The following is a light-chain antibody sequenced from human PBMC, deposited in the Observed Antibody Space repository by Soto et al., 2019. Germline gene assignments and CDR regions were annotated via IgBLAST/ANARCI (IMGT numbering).Light chain of an antibody. J-gene: IGLJ3*02. CDR3: QSYDSSLSGWV. CDR2: GNT. CDR1: SSNIGAGYD. V-gene: IGLV1-40*01. Sequence: QAVVTQPPSASGAPGQRVTISCTGSSSNIGAGYDVHWYQQVPGAAPKPLIFGNTNRPSGVPDRFSGSKSGTSVSLAITGLQAEDETEYYCQSYDSSLSGWVFGGGTKLTVL.